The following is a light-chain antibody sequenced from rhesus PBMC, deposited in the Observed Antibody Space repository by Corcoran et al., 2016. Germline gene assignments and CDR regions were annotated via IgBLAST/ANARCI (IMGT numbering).Light chain of an antibody. CDR1: QGISKY. V-gene: IGKV1-25*01. CDR2: DAS. Sequence: DIQMTQSPSSLSASVGDTVTITCQASQGISKYLTWYQQKPGKAPKLLIYDASTLQSGVPSRFSGSAFGTEFTLTISGLQPADFATYYCQQHTSYPLTFGRGTKVEIK. CDR3: QQHTSYPLT. J-gene: IGKJ4*01.